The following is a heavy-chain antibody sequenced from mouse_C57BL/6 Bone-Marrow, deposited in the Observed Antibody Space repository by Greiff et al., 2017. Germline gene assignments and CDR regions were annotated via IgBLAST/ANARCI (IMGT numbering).Heavy chain of an antibody. Sequence: EVKLVESGGDLVKPGGSLKFSCAASGFTFSSYGMSWVRQTPDKRLEWVATISSGGSYTYYPDSVKGRFTISRDNAKNTLYLQMSSLKSEDTAMYYCARRDWSYYFDYWGQGTTLTVSS. CDR1: GFTFSSYG. CDR3: ARRDWSYYFDY. D-gene: IGHD4-1*01. J-gene: IGHJ2*01. V-gene: IGHV5-6*02. CDR2: ISSGGSYT.